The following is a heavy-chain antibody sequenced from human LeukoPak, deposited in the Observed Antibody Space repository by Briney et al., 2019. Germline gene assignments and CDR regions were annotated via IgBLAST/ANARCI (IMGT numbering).Heavy chain of an antibody. CDR2: IYTSGST. CDR3: ARGRRITMVRGVSRVNPFDI. D-gene: IGHD3-10*01. Sequence: SETLFLTCTVSGGSISSYYGSWIRQPAGKGLEWIGRIYTSGSTNYNPSLKSRVTMSVDTSKNQFSLKLSSVTAADTAVYYCARGRRITMVRGVSRVNPFDIWGQGTMVTVSS. V-gene: IGHV4-4*07. CDR1: GGSISSYY. J-gene: IGHJ3*02.